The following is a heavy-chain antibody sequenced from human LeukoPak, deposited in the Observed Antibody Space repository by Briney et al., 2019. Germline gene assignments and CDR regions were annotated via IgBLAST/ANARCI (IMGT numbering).Heavy chain of an antibody. J-gene: IGHJ4*02. CDR1: GFTFSIYA. CDR2: VSASGGST. V-gene: IGHV3-23*01. D-gene: IGHD4-23*01. Sequence: GSLSLSCAASGFTFSIYAMNWVRPAPGKGLEWISTVSASGGSTYYTDSIKGRFTISRDNSKNTLYLQMNSLRADDTAVYYCAKLTVADYWGQGTLVTVSS. CDR3: AKLTVADY.